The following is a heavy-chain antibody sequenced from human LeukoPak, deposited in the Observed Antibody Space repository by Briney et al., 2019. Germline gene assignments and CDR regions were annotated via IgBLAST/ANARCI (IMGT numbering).Heavy chain of an antibody. CDR3: ARGSYCSGGSCFGYYYYYMDV. CDR2: IYYSGST. D-gene: IGHD2-15*01. V-gene: IGHV4-59*01. Sequence: PSETLSLTCTVSGGSISSYYWSWIRQPPGKGLEWIGYIYYSGSTNYNPSLKSRVTISVDTSKNQFSLKLSSVTAADTAVYYCARGSYCSGGSCFGYYYYYMDVWGKGTTVTISS. CDR1: GGSISSYY. J-gene: IGHJ6*03.